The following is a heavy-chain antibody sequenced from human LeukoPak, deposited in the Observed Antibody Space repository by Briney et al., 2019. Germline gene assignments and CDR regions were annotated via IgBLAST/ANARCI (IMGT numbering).Heavy chain of an antibody. CDR2: IKSKTDGGTT. CDR3: TTDPLMVYAILGGGIFGLDY. D-gene: IGHD2-8*01. V-gene: IGHV3-15*01. CDR1: GFTFSNAW. Sequence: GGSLRPSCAASGFTFSNAWMSWVRQAPGKGRGWVGRIKSKTDGGTTKYAAPVKGRLTTSRADTKTTRYLQMDSLKTEDTALYYCTTDPLMVYAILGGGIFGLDYWGQGTLVTVSS. J-gene: IGHJ4*02.